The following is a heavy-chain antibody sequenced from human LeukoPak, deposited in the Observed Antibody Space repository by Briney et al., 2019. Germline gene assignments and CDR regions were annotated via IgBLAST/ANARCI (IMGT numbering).Heavy chain of an antibody. CDR1: GDSISSSNW. D-gene: IGHD3-9*01. CDR2: ISHSGTT. V-gene: IGHV4-4*02. Sequence: KTSGTLSLTCAVSGDSISSSNWWNWVRQPPGKGLEWIGEISHSGTTLYNPSLKSRVTISVDRSKNQFSLKLSSVTAADTAVYYCARAFDLGWFDPWGQGTLVTVSS. J-gene: IGHJ5*02. CDR3: ARAFDLGWFDP.